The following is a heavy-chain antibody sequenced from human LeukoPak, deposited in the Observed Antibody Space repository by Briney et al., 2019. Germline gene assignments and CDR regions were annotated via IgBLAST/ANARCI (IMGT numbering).Heavy chain of an antibody. V-gene: IGHV3-20*04. CDR3: ARETVVVPAAIDHYYYYYMDV. D-gene: IGHD2-2*02. Sequence: GGSLRLSCAASGFTFDDYGMSWVRQAPGKGLEWVSGINWNGGSTGYADSVKGRFTISRDNAKNSLYLQMNSLRAEDTALYYCARETVVVPAAIDHYYYYYMDVWGKGTTVTVSS. J-gene: IGHJ6*03. CDR2: INWNGGST. CDR1: GFTFDDYG.